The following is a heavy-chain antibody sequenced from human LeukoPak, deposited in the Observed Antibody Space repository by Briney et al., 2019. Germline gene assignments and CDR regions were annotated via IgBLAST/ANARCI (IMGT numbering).Heavy chain of an antibody. CDR3: ARDFPDPLHPYSSSSYYYYYGMDV. V-gene: IGHV1-18*01. D-gene: IGHD6-6*01. Sequence: ASVKVSCKASGYTFTSYGISWVRQAPGQGLEWMGWISAYNGNTNYAQKLQGRGTMTTDTSTSTAYMELRSLRSDDTAVYYCARDFPDPLHPYSSSSYYYYYGMDVWGQGTTVTVSS. CDR1: GYTFTSYG. CDR2: ISAYNGNT. J-gene: IGHJ6*02.